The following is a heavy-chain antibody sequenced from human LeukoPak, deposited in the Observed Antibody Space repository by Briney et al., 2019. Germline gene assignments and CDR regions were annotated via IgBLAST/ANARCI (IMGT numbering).Heavy chain of an antibody. D-gene: IGHD3-22*01. Sequence: ASVKVSCKASGGTFSSYAISWVRQAPGQGLEWMGGVIPIFNTANYAQKFQGRVTITADKSTSTAYMELSSLRSEDTAMYYCARDGRPYYYDSYYYYYMDVWGKGTTVTISS. CDR2: VIPIFNTA. V-gene: IGHV1-69*06. CDR1: GGTFSSYA. CDR3: ARDGRPYYYDSYYYYYMDV. J-gene: IGHJ6*03.